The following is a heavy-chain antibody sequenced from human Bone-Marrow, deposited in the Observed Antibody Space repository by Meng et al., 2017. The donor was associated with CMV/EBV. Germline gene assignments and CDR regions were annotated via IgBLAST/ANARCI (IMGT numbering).Heavy chain of an antibody. CDR3: ARGNARFDY. Sequence: GVAGGGVVQPGRSLRLFCAAPGFTFSSYAMNWVRQAPGKGLEWVAVISYDGSNKYYADSVKGRFTISRDNSKNTLYLQMNSLRAEDTAVYYCARGNARFDYWGQGTLVTVSS. V-gene: IGHV3-30-3*01. CDR2: ISYDGSNK. J-gene: IGHJ4*02. CDR1: GFTFSSYA.